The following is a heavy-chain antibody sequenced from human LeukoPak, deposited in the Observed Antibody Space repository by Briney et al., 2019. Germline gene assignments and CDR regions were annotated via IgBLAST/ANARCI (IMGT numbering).Heavy chain of an antibody. CDR3: VTALWYGSGKGLYYYGMDV. J-gene: IGHJ6*02. V-gene: IGHV3-53*04. Sequence: GGSLRLSCAASGFSVSSNYMSWVRQAPEKGLEWVSVIYSGGSTYYADSVKGRFTISRHNSKNTLYLQMNSLRAEDTAVYYCVTALWYGSGKGLYYYGMDVWGQGTTVTISS. D-gene: IGHD3-10*01. CDR1: GFSVSSNY. CDR2: IYSGGST.